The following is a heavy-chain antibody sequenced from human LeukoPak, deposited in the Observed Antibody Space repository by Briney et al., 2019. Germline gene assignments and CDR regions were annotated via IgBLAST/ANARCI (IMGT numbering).Heavy chain of an antibody. J-gene: IGHJ5*02. CDR1: GFTFSSYE. D-gene: IGHD3-10*01. Sequence: GGSLRLSCAASGFTFSSYEMNSVRQAPGKGLEWVSYISSSGSTIYYADSVKGRFTISRDNAKNSLYLQMNSLRAEDTAVYYCARDHYYGSGSFGFDPWGQGTLVTVSS. V-gene: IGHV3-48*03. CDR3: ARDHYYGSGSFGFDP. CDR2: ISSSGSTI.